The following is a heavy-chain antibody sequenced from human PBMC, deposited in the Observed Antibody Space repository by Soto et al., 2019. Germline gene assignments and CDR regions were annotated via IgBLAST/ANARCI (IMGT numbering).Heavy chain of an antibody. CDR1: AGSSSSSIYY. CDR3: ARSRKTSYYYGSGSPPGN. J-gene: IGHJ4*02. V-gene: IGHV4-39*01. Sequence: PSATLSLTCPVSAGSSSSSIYYGVWVRQPPWKGLEWIGSIYYSGITYYNPSLKSRVTISVDTSKNQFSLKLSSVTAADTAVYYCARSRKTSYYYGSGSPPGNWGQGTLVTVSS. CDR2: IYYSGIT. D-gene: IGHD3-10*01.